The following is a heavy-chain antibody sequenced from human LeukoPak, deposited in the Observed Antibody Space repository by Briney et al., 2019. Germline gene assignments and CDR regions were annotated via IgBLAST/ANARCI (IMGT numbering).Heavy chain of an antibody. J-gene: IGHJ4*02. D-gene: IGHD3-10*01. CDR2: ISYDGSNK. CDR1: GLTFSSYA. V-gene: IGHV3-30-3*01. Sequence: PGRSLRLSCAASGLTFSSYAMHWVRQAPGKGLEWVAVISYDGSNKYYADSVKGRFTISRDNSKNTLYLQMNSLRAEDTAVYYCARGWFGELLFFQPFDYWGQGTLVTVSS. CDR3: ARGWFGELLFFQPFDY.